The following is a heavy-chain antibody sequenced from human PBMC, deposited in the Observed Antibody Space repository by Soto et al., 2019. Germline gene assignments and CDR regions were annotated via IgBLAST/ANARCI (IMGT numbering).Heavy chain of an antibody. V-gene: IGHV3-48*02. CDR3: ATVAWVFDF. J-gene: IGHJ4*02. CDR2: ITPTSSTI. Sequence: EVQLVESGGGLVQPGGSLRLSCGASGFTFSDYSMNWVRQAPGKGLEWISYITPTSSTIHYADSVKGRFTISRDNAKNSLYLQMNSLSDEDTAVYYCATVAWVFDFWGQGTPVTVSS. D-gene: IGHD1-26*01. CDR1: GFTFSDYS.